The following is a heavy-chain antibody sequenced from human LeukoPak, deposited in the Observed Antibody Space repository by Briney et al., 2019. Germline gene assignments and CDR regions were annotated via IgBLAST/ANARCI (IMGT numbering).Heavy chain of an antibody. V-gene: IGHV3-7*01. J-gene: IGHJ4*02. CDR2: IKQDGSEK. CDR1: GFTFSSYW. Sequence: GGSLRLSCAASGFTFSSYWMSWVRQAPGKGLEWVANIKQDGSEKYYVDSVKGRFTISRDNAKNSLYLHMNSLRAEDTAVYYCARAVTYQLLRNWGQGTLVTVSS. D-gene: IGHD2-2*01. CDR3: ARAVTYQLLRN.